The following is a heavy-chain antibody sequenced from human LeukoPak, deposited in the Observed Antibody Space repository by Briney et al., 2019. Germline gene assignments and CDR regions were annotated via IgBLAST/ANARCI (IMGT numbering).Heavy chain of an antibody. D-gene: IGHD1-26*01. V-gene: IGHV4-59*01. CDR2: IYYSGST. CDR1: GGSISSYY. J-gene: IGHJ3*02. Sequence: SETLSLTCTVSGGSISSYYWSWLRQPPGKGLEWIGNIYYSGSTNYNPSVKSRVTISVDTSKNQFSLKLSSVTAADTAVYYCARDIVGATDAFDIWGQGTMVTVSS. CDR3: ARDIVGATDAFDI.